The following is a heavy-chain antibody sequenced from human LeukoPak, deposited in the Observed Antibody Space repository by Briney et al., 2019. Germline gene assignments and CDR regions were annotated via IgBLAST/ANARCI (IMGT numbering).Heavy chain of an antibody. CDR2: ISYDGSNK. V-gene: IGHV3-30-3*01. D-gene: IGHD6-19*01. Sequence: GGSLRLSCAASGFTFSSYAMHWVRQAPGKGLEWVAVISYDGSNKYYADSVKGRFTISRDNSKNTLYLQMNSLRAGDTAVYYCARDRYSSGWYSDFDYWGQGTLVTVSS. CDR1: GFTFSSYA. CDR3: ARDRYSSGWYSDFDY. J-gene: IGHJ4*02.